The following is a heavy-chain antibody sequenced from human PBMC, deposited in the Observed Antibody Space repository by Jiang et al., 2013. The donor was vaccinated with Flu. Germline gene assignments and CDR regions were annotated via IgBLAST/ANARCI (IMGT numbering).Heavy chain of an antibody. D-gene: IGHD6-13*01. Sequence: GSGLVKPSETLSLTCTVSGGSISSSSYYWGWIRQPPGKGLEWIGSIYYSGSTYYNPSLKSRVTISVDTSKNQFSLKLSSVTAADTAVYYCARGTVSSWDYWGQGNPGHRLL. CDR2: IYYSGST. CDR3: ARGTVSSWDY. V-gene: IGHV4-39*01. CDR1: GGSISSSSYY. J-gene: IGHJ4*02.